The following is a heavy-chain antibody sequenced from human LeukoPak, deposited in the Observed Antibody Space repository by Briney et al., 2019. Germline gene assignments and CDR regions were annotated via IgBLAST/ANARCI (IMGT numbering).Heavy chain of an antibody. D-gene: IGHD6-6*01. CDR2: IYYSGNT. V-gene: IGHV4-31*03. CDR1: GGSISSGGYN. CDR3: ARWDTSSYFDY. J-gene: IGHJ4*02. Sequence: PSETLSLTCTVSGGSISSGGYNWSWLRQLPGKGLEWIGYIYYSGNTYYNPSLKSRVTISVDTSKNQFSLKLSSVTAADTAVYFCARWDTSSYFDYWGQGTLVTVSS.